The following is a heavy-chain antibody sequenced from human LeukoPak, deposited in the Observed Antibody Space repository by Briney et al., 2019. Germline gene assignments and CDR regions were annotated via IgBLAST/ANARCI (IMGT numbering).Heavy chain of an antibody. D-gene: IGHD6-13*01. Sequence: PGGSLRLSCAASGFSFSSYVMYWVRQAPGKGLEWVALISYDGTKINYVDSVKGRFTISRDNSKNTLYLQMNSLRPEDTAVYYCAKATNEYNSKNLDSWGQGTLVTVSS. CDR2: ISYDGTKI. J-gene: IGHJ4*02. CDR1: GFSFSSYV. CDR3: AKATNEYNSKNLDS. V-gene: IGHV3-30*18.